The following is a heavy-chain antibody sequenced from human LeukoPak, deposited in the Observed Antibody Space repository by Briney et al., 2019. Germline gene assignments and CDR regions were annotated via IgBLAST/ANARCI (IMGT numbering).Heavy chain of an antibody. CDR1: GFTFSSYA. CDR2: ISRSGGST. Sequence: GGSLRLSCAASGFTFSSYAMSWVRQAPGKGLEWVSAISRSGGSTYYADSVKGRFTISRDNSKNTLYLQMNSLRAEDTAVYYCAKDTRKGIAVAGKLNWFDPWGQGTLVTVSS. V-gene: IGHV3-23*01. J-gene: IGHJ5*02. CDR3: AKDTRKGIAVAGKLNWFDP. D-gene: IGHD6-19*01.